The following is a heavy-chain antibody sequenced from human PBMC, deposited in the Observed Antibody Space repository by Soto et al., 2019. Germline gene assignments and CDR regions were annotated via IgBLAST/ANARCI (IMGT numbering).Heavy chain of an antibody. Sequence: SETLSLTCTVSGGSISSYYWSWIRQPPGKGLEWIGYIYYSGSTNYNPSLKSRVTISVDTSKNQFSLKLSSVTAADTAVYYCARDSLGSGWYLSWGQGTLVTVSS. CDR1: GGSISSYY. D-gene: IGHD6-19*01. CDR3: ARDSLGSGWYLS. J-gene: IGHJ4*02. CDR2: IYYSGST. V-gene: IGHV4-59*01.